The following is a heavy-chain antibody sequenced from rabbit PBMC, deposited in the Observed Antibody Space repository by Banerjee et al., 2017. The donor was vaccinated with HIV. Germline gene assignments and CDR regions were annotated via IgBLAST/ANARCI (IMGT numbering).Heavy chain of an antibody. J-gene: IGHJ4*01. Sequence: QSLEESGGDLVKPGASLTLTCTASGFSFSSAYDMCWVRQAPGKGPEWIACICNSDAKSYYASWAKGRFTISKTSSTTVTLQMTSLTAADTATYFCARGDDGDPSDGYALSLWGPGTLVTVS. V-gene: IGHV1S40*01. CDR3: ARGDDGDPSDGYALSL. CDR2: ICNSDAKS. D-gene: IGHD6-1*01. CDR1: GFSFSSAYD.